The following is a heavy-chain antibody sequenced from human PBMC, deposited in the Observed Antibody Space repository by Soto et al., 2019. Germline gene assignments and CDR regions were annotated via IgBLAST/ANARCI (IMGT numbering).Heavy chain of an antibody. D-gene: IGHD2-2*01. CDR2: IWYDGSNK. CDR1: GFTFSSYG. V-gene: IGHV3-33*01. Sequence: QPGGSLRLSCAASGFTFSSYGMHWVRQAPGKGLEWVAVIWYDGSNKYYADSVKGRFTISRDNSKNTLYLQMNSLRAEDTAVYYCAREIVVVPAAHILDYYYGMDVWGQGTTVTVSS. J-gene: IGHJ6*02. CDR3: AREIVVVPAAHILDYYYGMDV.